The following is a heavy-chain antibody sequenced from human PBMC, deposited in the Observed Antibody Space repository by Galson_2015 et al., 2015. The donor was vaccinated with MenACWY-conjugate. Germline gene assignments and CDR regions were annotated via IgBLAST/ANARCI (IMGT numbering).Heavy chain of an antibody. CDR3: ARKPTVAGHYYYFDN. D-gene: IGHD6-19*01. V-gene: IGHV4-39*01. CDR2: IYYSGTT. Sequence: TLSLPCTVSGGSLSSSSYFWGWIRPPPGEGLEWIASIYYSGTTHYNPSLRSRLTISTDTSKNQFSLKLSAVTAADTAVYFCARKPTVAGHYYYFDNWGQGALVTVSS. CDR1: GGSLSSSSYF. J-gene: IGHJ4*02.